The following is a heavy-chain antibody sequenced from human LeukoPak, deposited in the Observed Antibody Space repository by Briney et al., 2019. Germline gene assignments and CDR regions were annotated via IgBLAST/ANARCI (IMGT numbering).Heavy chain of an antibody. CDR1: GFTFSSYA. V-gene: IGHV3-23*01. D-gene: IGHD4-23*01. CDR2: ISGSGGST. CDR3: AKATVVTPFREIEEYYFDY. J-gene: IGHJ4*02. Sequence: GGSLRLSCAASGFTFSSYAMSWVRQAPGKGLEWVSAISGSGGSTYYADSVKGRFTISRDNSKNTLYLQMNSLRAEDTAVYYCAKATVVTPFREIEEYYFDYWGQGTLVTVSS.